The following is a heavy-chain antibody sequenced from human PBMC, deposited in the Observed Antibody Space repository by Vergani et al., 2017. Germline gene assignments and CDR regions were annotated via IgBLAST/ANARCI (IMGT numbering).Heavy chain of an antibody. CDR3: ARRAERWETLLRDDFDV. Sequence: QVQLQQWGPGLLKPSETLSLTCAVYGGSLSGYYWSWIRLAPGKGLEWIVEINHSGTINYNPTLKSPFNVSIDTSRDHFSLMLRSVSAAGTAVYFCARRAERWETLLRDDFDVWGQGTFVTVSP. J-gene: IGHJ3*01. CDR1: GGSLSGYY. V-gene: IGHV4-34*01. D-gene: IGHD1-26*01. CDR2: INHSGTI.